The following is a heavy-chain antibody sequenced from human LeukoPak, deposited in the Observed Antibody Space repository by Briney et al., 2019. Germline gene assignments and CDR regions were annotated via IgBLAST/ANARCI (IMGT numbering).Heavy chain of an antibody. Sequence: PGGSLRLSCTASGFTLSSYEMSWIRQAPGKGLEWVSSIDYSGGSTYYADSVKGRFTISRDNSKNTLYLQMNSLRAEDTAVYYCAKDRYGSGIYYFDYWGQGTLVTVSS. CDR1: GFTLSSYE. J-gene: IGHJ4*02. V-gene: IGHV3-23*01. CDR3: AKDRYGSGIYYFDY. D-gene: IGHD3-10*01. CDR2: IDYSGGST.